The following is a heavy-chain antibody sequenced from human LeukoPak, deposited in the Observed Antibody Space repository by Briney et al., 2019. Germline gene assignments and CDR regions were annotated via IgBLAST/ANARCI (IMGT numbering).Heavy chain of an antibody. CDR1: GFNFRDYS. CDR3: ARDLHYYGSGP. V-gene: IGHV3-21*01. J-gene: IGHJ5*02. Sequence: GGSLRLSRVAYGFNFRDYSMNWVRQAPGKGLDWVSGISGTSSYMYYGDSVKGRFTVSRDNAKNSLYLKMESLRVEDTAVYYCARDLHYYGSGPWGQGTLVTVSS. CDR2: ISGTSSYM. D-gene: IGHD3-10*01.